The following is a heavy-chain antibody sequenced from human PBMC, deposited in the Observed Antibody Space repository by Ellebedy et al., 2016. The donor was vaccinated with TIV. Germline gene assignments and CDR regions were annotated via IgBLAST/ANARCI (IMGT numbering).Heavy chain of an antibody. CDR1: GYTLTELS. CDR3: ATELRYYDSSGYYLN. Sequence: ASVKVSXKVSGYTLTELSMHWVRQAPGKGLEWMGGFDPEDGETIYAQKFQGRVTMTEDTSTDTAYMELSSLRSEDTAVYYCATELRYYDSSGYYLNWGQGTLVTVSS. J-gene: IGHJ1*01. CDR2: FDPEDGET. V-gene: IGHV1-24*01. D-gene: IGHD3-22*01.